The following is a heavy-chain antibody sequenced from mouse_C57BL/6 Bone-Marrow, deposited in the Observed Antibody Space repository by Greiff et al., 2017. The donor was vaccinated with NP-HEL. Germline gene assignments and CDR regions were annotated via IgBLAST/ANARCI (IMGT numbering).Heavy chain of an antibody. Sequence: EVMLVESGGGLVKPGGSLKLSCAASGFTFSDYGMHWVRQAPEKGLEWVAYISSGSSTIYYADTVKGRFTISRDNAKNTLFLQMTSLRSEDTAMDYCASGDLSIYYDYEEWFSYWGQGTLVTVSA. J-gene: IGHJ3*01. D-gene: IGHD2-4*01. CDR1: GFTFSDYG. V-gene: IGHV5-17*01. CDR2: ISSGSSTI. CDR3: ASGDLSIYYDYEEWFSY.